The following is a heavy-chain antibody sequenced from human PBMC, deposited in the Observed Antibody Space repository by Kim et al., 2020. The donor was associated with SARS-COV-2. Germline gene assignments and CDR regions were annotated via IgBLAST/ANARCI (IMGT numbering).Heavy chain of an antibody. CDR1: GGTFSSYT. J-gene: IGHJ4*02. V-gene: IGHV1-69*04. Sequence: SVKVSCKASGGTFSSYTISWVRQAPGQGLEWMGRIIPILGIANYAQKFQGRVTITADKSTSTAYMELSSLRSEDTAVYYCAREDYDSSGYTYYFDYWGQGTLVTVSS. D-gene: IGHD3-22*01. CDR3: AREDYDSSGYTYYFDY. CDR2: IIPILGIA.